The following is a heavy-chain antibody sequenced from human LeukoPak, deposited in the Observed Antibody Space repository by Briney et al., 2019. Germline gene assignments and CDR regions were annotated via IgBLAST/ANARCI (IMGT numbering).Heavy chain of an antibody. V-gene: IGHV4-59*01. Sequence: PSETLSLTCPVSGGSISTYYWSWIRQPPGKGLEWIGYIYYSGSAKYNPSLKSRVTISVDTSKNQFSLKLSSVTAADTAVYYCARSYGSGNYFDYWGRGTLVTVSS. CDR3: ARSYGSGNYFDY. J-gene: IGHJ4*02. D-gene: IGHD3-10*01. CDR2: IYYSGSA. CDR1: GGSISTYY.